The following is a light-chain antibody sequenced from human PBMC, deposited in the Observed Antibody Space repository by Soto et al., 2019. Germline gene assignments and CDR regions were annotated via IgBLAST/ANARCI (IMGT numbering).Light chain of an antibody. Sequence: DIVMTQSPLSLPVTPGEPASISCRSSQSLLHSNGYNYLNWYLQKPGQSPQLLIYLGSNRSSGVPDRFSGSGSGTDFTLKISRVEAEDVGVYYCMQALQTSQMYTFGQGTKLEIK. CDR3: MQALQTSQMYT. CDR1: QSLLHSNGYNY. V-gene: IGKV2-28*01. J-gene: IGKJ2*01. CDR2: LGS.